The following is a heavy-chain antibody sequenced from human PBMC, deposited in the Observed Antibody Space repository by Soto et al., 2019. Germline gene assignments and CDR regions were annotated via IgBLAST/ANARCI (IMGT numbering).Heavy chain of an antibody. Sequence: QVQLVESGGGVVQPGRSLRLSCAASAFTLSKFAMHWVRQAPGKGLEWVAVTSKDGINTDYADSVKGRFTISRDNSMSTIYLQMNSLRTEDTALYYCARGNMDVWGQGTTVTFSS. J-gene: IGHJ6*02. CDR1: AFTLSKFA. V-gene: IGHV3-30-3*01. D-gene: IGHD1-1*01. CDR2: TSKDGINT. CDR3: ARGNMDV.